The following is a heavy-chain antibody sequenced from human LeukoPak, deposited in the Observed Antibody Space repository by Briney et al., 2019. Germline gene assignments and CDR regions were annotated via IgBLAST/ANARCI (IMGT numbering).Heavy chain of an antibody. CDR1: GGSISSYY. CDR2: IYYSGST. Sequence: SETLSLTCTVSGGSISSYYWSWIRQPPGKGLEWIGYIYYSGSTYYNPSLKSRVTISVDTSKNQFSLKLSSVTAADTAVYYCARDRGILTGVLDYWGQGTLVTVSS. CDR3: ARDRGILTGVLDY. V-gene: IGHV4-4*08. J-gene: IGHJ4*02. D-gene: IGHD3-9*01.